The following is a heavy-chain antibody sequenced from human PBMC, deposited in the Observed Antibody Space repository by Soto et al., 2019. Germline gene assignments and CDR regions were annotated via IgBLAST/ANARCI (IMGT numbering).Heavy chain of an antibody. V-gene: IGHV1-69*02. J-gene: IGHJ3*02. CDR2: IIPILGIA. CDR3: ARRIITIFGVVLAVDAFDI. Sequence: GASVKVSCKASGGTFSSYTISWVRQAPGQGLEWMGRIIPILGIANYAQKFQGRVTMTRNTSISTAYMELSSLRSEDTAVYYCARRIITIFGVVLAVDAFDIWGQGTMVTVSS. D-gene: IGHD3-3*01. CDR1: GGTFSSYT.